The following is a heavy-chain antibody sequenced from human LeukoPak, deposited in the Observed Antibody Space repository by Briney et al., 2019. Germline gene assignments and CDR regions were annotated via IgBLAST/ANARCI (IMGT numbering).Heavy chain of an antibody. CDR2: IYYSGST. CDR1: GGSITSSSYY. J-gene: IGHJ6*03. CDR3: ARVRANLWSARRDYYYMDV. Sequence: SETLSLTCTVSGGSITSSSYYWGWIRQPPGKGLEWFGSIYYSGSTYFNPSLKSRVTISLDTSKIQFSLKLTSVTAADTAVYYCARVRANLWSARRDYYYMDVWGKGTTVTVSS. D-gene: IGHD3-3*01. V-gene: IGHV4-39*07.